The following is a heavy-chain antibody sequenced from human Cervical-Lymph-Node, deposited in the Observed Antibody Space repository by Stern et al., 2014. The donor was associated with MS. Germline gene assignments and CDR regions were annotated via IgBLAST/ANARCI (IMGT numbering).Heavy chain of an antibody. CDR3: AREEVRAVAGGGMDV. V-gene: IGHV1-69*01. CDR2: IIPIFDKA. D-gene: IGHD6-19*01. Sequence: VQLVESGAEVKKPGSSVKVSCKASGGTFSNYTITWVRQAPGQGLEWMGGIIPIFDKANYAQRFRGRVTITADESTSTAYMELSSLRSDDTAVYYCAREEVRAVAGGGMDVWGQGTTVTVSS. CDR1: GGTFSNYT. J-gene: IGHJ6*01.